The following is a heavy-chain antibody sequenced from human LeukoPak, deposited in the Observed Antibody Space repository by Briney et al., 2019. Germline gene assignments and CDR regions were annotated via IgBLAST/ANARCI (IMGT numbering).Heavy chain of an antibody. V-gene: IGHV1-8*01. CDR1: GYTFTSYD. CDR3: ARSTYYDILTGFFGAFDI. J-gene: IGHJ3*02. D-gene: IGHD3-9*01. Sequence: ASVKVSCKASGYTFTSYDINWVRQATGQGLEWMGWMNPNSGNTGYAQKFQGRVTMTRNTSISTAYMELSSLRSEDTAVYYCARSTYYDILTGFFGAFDIWGQGTMVTFSS. CDR2: MNPNSGNT.